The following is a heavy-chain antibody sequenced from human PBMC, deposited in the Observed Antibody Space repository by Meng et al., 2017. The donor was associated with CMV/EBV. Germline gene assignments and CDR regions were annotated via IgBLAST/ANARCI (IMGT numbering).Heavy chain of an antibody. CDR3: AHRGRIAAAGTDWFDP. D-gene: IGHD6-13*01. Sequence: QIHLQDSGPTLVTPTQTLTLTCTFSGFSLSTSGVGVGWIRQPPGKALEWLALIYWDDDKRYSPSLKSRLTITKDTSKNQVVLTMTNMDPVDTATYYCAHRGRIAAAGTDWFDPWGQGTLVTVSS. CDR1: GFSLSTSGVG. V-gene: IGHV2-5*02. CDR2: IYWDDDK. J-gene: IGHJ5*02.